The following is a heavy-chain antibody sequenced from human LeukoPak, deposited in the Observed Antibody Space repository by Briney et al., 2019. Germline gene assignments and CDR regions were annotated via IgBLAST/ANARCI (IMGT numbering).Heavy chain of an antibody. CDR3: ARDKSAARGYYFDY. V-gene: IGHV3-21*01. CDR2: ISSSSSYI. Sequence: GGSLRLSCAASGFTFSSYSMNWVRQAPGKGLEWVSSISSSSSYIYYADSVKGRFTISRDDAKNSLYLQMNSLRAEDTAVYFCARDKSAARGYYFDYWGQGTLVTVSS. D-gene: IGHD6-6*01. CDR1: GFTFSSYS. J-gene: IGHJ4*02.